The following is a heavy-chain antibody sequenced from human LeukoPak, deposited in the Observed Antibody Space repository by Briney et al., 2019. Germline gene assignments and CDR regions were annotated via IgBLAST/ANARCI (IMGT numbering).Heavy chain of an antibody. J-gene: IGHJ4*02. CDR2: MNPNSGNI. V-gene: IGHV1-8*03. CDR3: ARNVAGTGDFDY. Sequence: ASVKVSCKASGYTFTDYDINWVRQATGQGLEWMGWMNPNSGNIGYAQKFQGRVTITRYTSISTAYMELSSLRSEDTAVYYCARNVAGTGDFDYWGQGTLVTVSS. CDR1: GYTFTDYD. D-gene: IGHD6-19*01.